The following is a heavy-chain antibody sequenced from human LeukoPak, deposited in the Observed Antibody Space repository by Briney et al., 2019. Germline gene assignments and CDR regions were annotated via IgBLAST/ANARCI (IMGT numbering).Heavy chain of an antibody. V-gene: IGHV3-30*18. CDR1: GFPFSSNG. CDR3: AKDHSDWLLNCYGMDV. Sequence: GRSLRLSCVASGFPFSSNGMHWVRQAPGKGPDWVAVISYDGTNKYYADSVKGRFTISRDNSKNTLYLQMNSLRGEDTAVYYCAKDHSDWLLNCYGMDVWGQGTTVTVSS. D-gene: IGHD3-9*01. CDR2: ISYDGTNK. J-gene: IGHJ6*02.